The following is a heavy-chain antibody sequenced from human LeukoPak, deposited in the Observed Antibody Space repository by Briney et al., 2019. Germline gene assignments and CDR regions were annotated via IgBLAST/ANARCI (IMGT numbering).Heavy chain of an antibody. CDR1: GFTFSSYA. CDR2: ISYDGSNK. J-gene: IGHJ6*03. V-gene: IGHV3-30*04. CDR3: ARAGHYYYYYYMDV. Sequence: GRSLRLSCAASGFTFSSYAMHWVRQAPGKGLEWVAVISYDGSNKYYADSVKGRFTISRDNSKNTLYLQINSLRAEDTAVYYCARAGHYYYYYYMDVWGKGTTVTVSS.